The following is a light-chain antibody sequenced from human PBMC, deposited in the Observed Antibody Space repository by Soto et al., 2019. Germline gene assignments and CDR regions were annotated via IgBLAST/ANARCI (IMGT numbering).Light chain of an antibody. J-gene: IGKJ3*01. V-gene: IGKV1-5*01. Sequence: DIQMSQSPSTLSASVGDRVTITCRASQSISSWLAWYQQKPGKAPKLLIYDASSLESGVPSRFSGSGSGTEFTLTISSLQPDDFATYYCQQPPYTFGPGTKVDI. CDR3: QQPPYT. CDR1: QSISSW. CDR2: DAS.